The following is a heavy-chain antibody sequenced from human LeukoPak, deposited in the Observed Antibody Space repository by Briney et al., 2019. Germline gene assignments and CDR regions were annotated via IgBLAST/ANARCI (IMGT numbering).Heavy chain of an antibody. CDR1: GFTFTNSA. D-gene: IGHD4-17*01. Sequence: SVKVSCKASGFTFTNSAMQLVRQARGQRIEWIGWIVVGSGNTNYAQKFQERVTITRDMSTSTAYMELSSLRSEDTAVYYCAAAGDDYGDYVFDCWGRGSLVTVSS. J-gene: IGHJ4*02. CDR3: AAAGDDYGDYVFDC. CDR2: IVVGSGNT. V-gene: IGHV1-58*02.